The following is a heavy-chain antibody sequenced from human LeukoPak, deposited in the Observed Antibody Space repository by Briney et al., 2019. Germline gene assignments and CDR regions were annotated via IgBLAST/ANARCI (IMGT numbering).Heavy chain of an antibody. Sequence: GRSLRLSCAASGFTFSSYGMSWVRQAPGKGLEWVSAISGSGGSTYYADSVKGRFTISRDNSKNTLYLQMNSLRAEYTAVYYCAKDQIVGFLDYWGQGTLVTVSS. CDR3: AKDQIVGFLDY. J-gene: IGHJ4*02. V-gene: IGHV3-23*01. D-gene: IGHD1-26*01. CDR2: ISGSGGST. CDR1: GFTFSSYG.